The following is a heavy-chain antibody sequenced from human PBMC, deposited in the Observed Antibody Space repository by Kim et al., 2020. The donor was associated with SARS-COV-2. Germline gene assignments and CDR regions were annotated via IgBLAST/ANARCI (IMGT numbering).Heavy chain of an antibody. V-gene: IGHV3-30*07. J-gene: IGHJ4*02. D-gene: IGHD3-10*01. Sequence: ASVKGRLTISRDNSKSTLYLKMNSLRAEDTAVYYCARDATHYYGSGSLDYWGQGTLVTVSS. CDR3: ARDATHYYGSGSLDY.